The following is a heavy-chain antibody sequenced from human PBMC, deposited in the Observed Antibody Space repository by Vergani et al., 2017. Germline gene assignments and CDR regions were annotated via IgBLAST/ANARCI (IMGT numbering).Heavy chain of an antibody. Sequence: QVQLQESGPGLVKPSETLSLTCTVPGGSISSYYWRWIRQPPGKGLEWIGYIYYSGSTNYNPSLKSRVTISVDTSKNQFSLKLSSVTAADTAVYYCARGGWFGGRMHYWGQGTLVTVSS. CDR2: IYYSGST. J-gene: IGHJ4*02. CDR1: GGSISSYY. D-gene: IGHD3-10*01. V-gene: IGHV4-59*01. CDR3: ARGGWFGGRMHY.